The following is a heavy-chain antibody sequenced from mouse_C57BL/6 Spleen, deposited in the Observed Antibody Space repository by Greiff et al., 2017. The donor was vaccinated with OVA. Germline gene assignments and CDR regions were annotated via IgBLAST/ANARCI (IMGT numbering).Heavy chain of an antibody. Sequence: DVQLQESGPVLVKPGASVKMSCKASGYTFTDYYMNWVKQSHGKSLEWIGVINPYNGGTSYNQKFKGKATLTVDKSSSTAYMELNSLTSEDSAVYYCARDYYYGSSYGFAYWGQGTLVTVSA. D-gene: IGHD1-1*01. CDR3: ARDYYYGSSYGFAY. CDR1: GYTFTDYY. V-gene: IGHV1-19*01. CDR2: INPYNGGT. J-gene: IGHJ3*01.